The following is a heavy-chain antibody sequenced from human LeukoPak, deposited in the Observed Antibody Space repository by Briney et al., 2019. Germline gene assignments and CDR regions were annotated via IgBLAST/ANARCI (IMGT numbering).Heavy chain of an antibody. CDR3: ARGGTGYDSSPNDY. V-gene: IGHV3-23*01. CDR1: GLTFSEYA. J-gene: IGHJ4*02. CDR2: ITAGGSHT. Sequence: GGSLRLSCTASGLTFSEYAMTWVRQAPGKGLEWVSTITAGGSHTYYPDSVKGRFTISRDNSKNTLYLQMNSLRAEDTAVYYCARGGTGYDSSPNDYWGQGTLVTVSS. D-gene: IGHD3-22*01.